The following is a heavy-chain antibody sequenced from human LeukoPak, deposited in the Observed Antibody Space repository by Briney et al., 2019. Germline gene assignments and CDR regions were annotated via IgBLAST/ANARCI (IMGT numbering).Heavy chain of an antibody. Sequence: GGSLRLSCAASGFTFSSYAMSWVRQTPGKGLEWVSAISGSGGSTCYADSVKGRFTISRDNSKNTLFLQKNSLRAEDTAPYYCAKSVAIYFYYGLDVWGQGTTVTVSS. V-gene: IGHV3-23*01. D-gene: IGHD3-3*01. J-gene: IGHJ6*02. CDR1: GFTFSSYA. CDR2: ISGSGGST. CDR3: AKSVAIYFYYGLDV.